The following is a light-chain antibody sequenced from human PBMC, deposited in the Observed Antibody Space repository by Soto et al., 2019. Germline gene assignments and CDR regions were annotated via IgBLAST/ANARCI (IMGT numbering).Light chain of an antibody. Sequence: QSVLTQPASVSGSPGQSIAISCTGTGSDFDGFTKVSWYQHHPDKAPKLMMYDVTNRPSGVPDRFSGSKSGNTASLTISGLQAEDDGDYYCSSYTSSSTYVFGTVTKVTDL. CDR3: SSYTSSSTYV. CDR1: GSDFDGFTK. J-gene: IGLJ1*01. CDR2: DVT. V-gene: IGLV2-14*03.